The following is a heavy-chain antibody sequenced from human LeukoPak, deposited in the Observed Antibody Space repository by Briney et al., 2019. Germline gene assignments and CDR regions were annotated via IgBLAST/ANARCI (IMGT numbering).Heavy chain of an antibody. CDR3: AKDRAYYYDSSGYSDAFDI. CDR1: GFTFSSYA. Sequence: GGPLRLSCAASGFTFSSYAMSWVRQAPGKGLEWVSAISGSGGSTYYADSVKGRFTISRDNSKNTLYLQMNSLRAEDTAVYYCAKDRAYYYDSSGYSDAFDIWGQGTMVTVSS. CDR2: ISGSGGST. V-gene: IGHV3-23*01. D-gene: IGHD3-22*01. J-gene: IGHJ3*02.